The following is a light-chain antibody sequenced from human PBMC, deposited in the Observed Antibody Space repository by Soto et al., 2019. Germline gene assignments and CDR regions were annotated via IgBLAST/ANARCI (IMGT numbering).Light chain of an antibody. CDR3: CSYAGSRTLV. J-gene: IGLJ2*01. CDR1: SSDVGTYNL. Sequence: QSALTQPASVSGSPGQSITISCTGTSSDVGTYNLVSWYQQHPGKAPKLRIYEGSKRPSGVSNRLSGSKSGNTASLTISGLQAEDEADYYCCSYAGSRTLVFGGGTKVTVL. V-gene: IGLV2-23*01. CDR2: EGS.